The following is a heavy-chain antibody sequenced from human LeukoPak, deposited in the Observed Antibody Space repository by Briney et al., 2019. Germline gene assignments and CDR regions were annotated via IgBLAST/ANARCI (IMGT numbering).Heavy chain of an antibody. CDR1: GFTFSDYW. CDR2: INTSGSST. CDR3: ARSNHADDF. V-gene: IGHV3-74*03. Sequence: GGSLRLSCAASGFTFSDYWMHWVRHVPGKGLVWVSRINTSGSSTTYAESVKGRFTISRGNAKNTLYLQMDSLRAEDTGVYYCARSNHADDFWGQGTLVTVSS. D-gene: IGHD1-14*01. J-gene: IGHJ4*02.